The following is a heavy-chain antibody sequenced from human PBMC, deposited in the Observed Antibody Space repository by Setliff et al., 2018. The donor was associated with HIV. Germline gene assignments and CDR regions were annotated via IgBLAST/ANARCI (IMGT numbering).Heavy chain of an antibody. CDR3: ARDDVGYCSGGSCYHLFDTFDI. CDR1: GYSFTNYG. D-gene: IGHD2-15*01. J-gene: IGHJ3*02. Sequence: ASVKVSCKASGYSFTNYGISWVRQAPGQGLEWMGWISSYNDNTNDALNLQGRVTMTTDTSTSTAYMELRSLRSDDTAVYYCARDDVGYCSGGSCYHLFDTFDIWGQGTVVTVSS. CDR2: ISSYNDNT. V-gene: IGHV1-18*01.